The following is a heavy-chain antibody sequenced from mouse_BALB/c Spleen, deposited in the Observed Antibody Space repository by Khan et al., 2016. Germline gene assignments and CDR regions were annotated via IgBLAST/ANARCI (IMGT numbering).Heavy chain of an antibody. CDR1: GFNIKDTY. CDR2: IDPANGNT. V-gene: IGHV14-3*02. CDR3: ARSPYDYDVGFAY. J-gene: IGHJ3*01. D-gene: IGHD2-4*01. Sequence: VQLQQPGAELVKPGASVKLSCTASGFNIKDTYMHWVKQRPEQGLEWIGRIDPANGNTKYDPKFQGKATITADTSSNTAYLQLSSLTSEDTAVYDCARSPYDYDVGFAYGGKGTLVTVSA.